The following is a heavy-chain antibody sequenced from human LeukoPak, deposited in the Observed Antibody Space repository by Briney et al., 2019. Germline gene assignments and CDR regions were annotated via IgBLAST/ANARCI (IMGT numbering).Heavy chain of an antibody. V-gene: IGHV3-7*01. CDR3: ARELITFGGVIVICGAFDI. CDR2: IKQDGSEK. Sequence: PGGSLRLSCAASGFTFSSYWMSWVRQAPGKGLEWVANIKQDGSEKYYVDSVKGRFTISRDNAKNSLYLQMNSLRAEDTAVYYCARELITFGGVIVICGAFDIWGQGTMVTVSS. D-gene: IGHD3-16*02. CDR1: GFTFSSYW. J-gene: IGHJ3*02.